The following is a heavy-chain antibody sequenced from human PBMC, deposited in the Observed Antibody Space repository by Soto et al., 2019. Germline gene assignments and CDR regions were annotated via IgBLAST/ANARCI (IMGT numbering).Heavy chain of an antibody. CDR3: ARDLLLAGWGDYVWGSYRDDAFDI. CDR1: GYTFTSYA. J-gene: IGHJ3*02. V-gene: IGHV1-3*01. Sequence: ASVKVSCKASGYTFTSYAMHWVRQAPGQRLEWMGWINAGNGNTKYSQKFQGRVTITRDTSASTVYMELISLRSEDTALYYCARDLLLAGWGDYVWGSYRDDAFDIWGQGTMVTVSS. D-gene: IGHD3-16*02. CDR2: INAGNGNT.